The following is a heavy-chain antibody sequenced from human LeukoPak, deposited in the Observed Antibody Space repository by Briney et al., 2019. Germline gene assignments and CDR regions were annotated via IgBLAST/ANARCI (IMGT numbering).Heavy chain of an antibody. V-gene: IGHV3-30*01. J-gene: IGHJ4*02. CDR1: GFTFSSYA. CDR3: ARDQITMVRGGALDY. D-gene: IGHD3-10*01. CDR2: ISYDGSNK. Sequence: GRSLRLSCAASGFTFSSYAMHWVRQAPGKGLEWVAVISYDGSNKYYADSVKGRFTISRDNSKNTLYLQMNSLRAEDTAVYYCARDQITMVRGGALDYWGQGTLVTVSS.